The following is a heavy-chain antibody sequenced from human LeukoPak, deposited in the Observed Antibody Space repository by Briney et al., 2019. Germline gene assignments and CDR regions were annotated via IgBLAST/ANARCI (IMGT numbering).Heavy chain of an antibody. CDR3: ARSLDYGGNHFDY. V-gene: IGHV1-8*01. Sequence: ASVKVSCKASGYTFTSYDINWVRQATGQGLEWMGWMNPNSGNTGYAQKFQGRVTMTRNTSISTAYMELSSLRSEDTAVYYRARSLDYGGNHFDYWGQGTLVTVSS. CDR1: GYTFTSYD. CDR2: MNPNSGNT. D-gene: IGHD4-23*01. J-gene: IGHJ4*02.